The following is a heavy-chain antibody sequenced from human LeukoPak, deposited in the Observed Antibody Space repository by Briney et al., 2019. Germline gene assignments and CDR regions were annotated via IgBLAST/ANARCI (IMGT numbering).Heavy chain of an antibody. J-gene: IGHJ4*02. Sequence: ASVKVSCKASGYTFTGYYMHWVRQAPGQGLEWMGWINPNSGGTNYAQKFQGRVTMTRDTSISTAYMELSGLRSDDSAIYYCSRYHWPLDYWGQGTLVTVSS. D-gene: IGHD1-20*01. V-gene: IGHV1-2*02. CDR3: SRYHWPLDY. CDR2: INPNSGGT. CDR1: GYTFTGYY.